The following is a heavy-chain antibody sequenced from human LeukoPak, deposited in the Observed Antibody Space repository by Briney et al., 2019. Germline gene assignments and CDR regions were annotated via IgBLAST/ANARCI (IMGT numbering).Heavy chain of an antibody. CDR3: ARSNHADDY. CDR2: INTSGSRT. J-gene: IGHJ4*02. V-gene: IGHV3-74*01. CDR1: GFTFSNYW. D-gene: IGHD1-14*01. Sequence: PGGSLRLSCAASGFTFSNYWRHWVRQVPGKGLVWVSRINTSGSRTTYAESVKGRFTISRDNAENTLYLQMDSLRAEDTGVYYCARSNHADDYWGQGTLVTVSS.